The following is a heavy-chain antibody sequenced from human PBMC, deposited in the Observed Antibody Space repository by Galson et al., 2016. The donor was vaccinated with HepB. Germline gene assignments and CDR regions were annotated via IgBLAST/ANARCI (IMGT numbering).Heavy chain of an antibody. J-gene: IGHJ6*02. CDR2: ISYTGSNE. D-gene: IGHD3-10*01. CDR3: ARSFRDFVFEGSLYGLDV. Sequence: SLRLSCAASGFSFSLNTVHWVRQLPGKGLEWVALISYTGSNEIYAESVKGRFQISRDNSKNTLYLQMNNRRGEDTAVYYCARSFRDFVFEGSLYGLDVWGQGTTVIVSS. V-gene: IGHV3-30*04. CDR1: GFSFSLNT.